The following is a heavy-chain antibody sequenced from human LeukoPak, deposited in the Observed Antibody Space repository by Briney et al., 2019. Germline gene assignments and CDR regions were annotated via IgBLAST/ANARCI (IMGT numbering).Heavy chain of an antibody. CDR1: GGSISSYY. CDR3: ARDEWNGYYYMDV. D-gene: IGHD2-8*01. J-gene: IGHJ6*03. V-gene: IGHV4-4*07. Sequence: SETLSLTCTVSGGSISSYYWSWIRQPAGKGLEWIGRIYSSGSISYDPSLKSRLSMSLDTSKNQFSLKLTSVTAADTAVYYCARDEWNGYYYMDVWGKGTTVTVSS. CDR2: IYSSGSI.